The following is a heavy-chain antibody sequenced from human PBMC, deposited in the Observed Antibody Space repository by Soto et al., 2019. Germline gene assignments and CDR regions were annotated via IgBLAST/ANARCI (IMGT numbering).Heavy chain of an antibody. CDR2: INHSGST. CDR3: ASGVGATHY. Sequence: QVQLQQWGAGLLKPSETLSLTCAVYGGSFSGYYWSWIRQPPGKGLEWIGEINHSGSTNYNPSLKSRVTISVDTSNNPFSLKLSSVTAAEKSVYYCASGVGATHYWGQGTLVTVSS. V-gene: IGHV4-34*01. D-gene: IGHD1-26*01. CDR1: GGSFSGYY. J-gene: IGHJ4*02.